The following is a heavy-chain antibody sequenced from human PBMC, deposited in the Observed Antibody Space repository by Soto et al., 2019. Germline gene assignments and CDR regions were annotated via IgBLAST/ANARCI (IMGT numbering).Heavy chain of an antibody. J-gene: IGHJ6*02. V-gene: IGHV3-23*01. Sequence: EVQLLESGGGLVQPGGSLRLSCAASGFTFSSYAMSWVRQAPGKGLEWVSAISGSGGSTYYADSVKGRFTISRDNSKNTLYLQMNGLRDEDTAVYYCAKDGYDLGFIPDDLWSCYPDGMDVWGQGTTVTVSS. D-gene: IGHD3-3*01. CDR1: GFTFSSYA. CDR2: ISGSGGST. CDR3: AKDGYDLGFIPDDLWSCYPDGMDV.